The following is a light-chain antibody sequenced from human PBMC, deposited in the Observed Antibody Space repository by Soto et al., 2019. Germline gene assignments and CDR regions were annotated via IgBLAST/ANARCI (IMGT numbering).Light chain of an antibody. CDR1: RSVSRNV. Sequence: IVLTQSPATLSLSPGEIATLSCRASRSVSRNVLAWSQEKPGQGPRLLLYGASTRATGIPDRFSGSGSGTDFTLTISSLDPEDFAVYYCRQYGRSLGFAVGGGTKVDIK. CDR2: GAS. J-gene: IGKJ4*01. CDR3: RQYGRSLGFA. V-gene: IGKV3-20*01.